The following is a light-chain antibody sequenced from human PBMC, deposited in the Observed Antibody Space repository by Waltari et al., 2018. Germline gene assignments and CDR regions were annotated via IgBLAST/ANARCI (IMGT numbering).Light chain of an antibody. V-gene: IGLV3-1*01. CDR3: QAWDRTTFYV. J-gene: IGLJ1*01. Sequence: SSELTQPPSLSVSPGQTASITCSGNRLGAKFASWYQQKPGQSPVLVIYQDNRRPSGIPERFSASNSGNTATLTISGTQPLDEADYYCQAWDRTTFYVFGTGTKVTVL. CDR1: RLGAKF. CDR2: QDN.